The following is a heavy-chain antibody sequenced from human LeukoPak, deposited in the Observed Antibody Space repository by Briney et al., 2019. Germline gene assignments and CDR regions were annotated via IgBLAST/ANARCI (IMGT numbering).Heavy chain of an antibody. CDR3: ARGAGPFDY. V-gene: IGHV3-49*03. J-gene: IGHJ4*02. D-gene: IGHD6-19*01. Sequence: GGSLRLSCTTSGFIFADSAMSWFRQAPGKGLEWVGFIRGRAYGGTTEYAASVKGRFIISRDDSKNIAYLQMNSLKTEDTAIYYCARGAGPFDYWGQGILVSASS. CDR2: IRGRAYGGTT. CDR1: GFIFADSA.